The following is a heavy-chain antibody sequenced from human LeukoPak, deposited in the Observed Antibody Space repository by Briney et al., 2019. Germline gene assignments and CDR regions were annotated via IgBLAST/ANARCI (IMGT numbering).Heavy chain of an antibody. CDR1: GGSIRSSSYY. Sequence: SETLSLACTVSGGSIRSSSYYWGWIRQPPGKGLEWIGSIYYSGSTYYNPSLKNRVNISVDTSKDQFSLRLTSVTAADTAVYYCVSDSSGYYQYDYWGQGTLVTVSS. CDR3: VSDSSGYYQYDY. CDR2: IYYSGST. V-gene: IGHV4-39*01. D-gene: IGHD3-22*01. J-gene: IGHJ4*02.